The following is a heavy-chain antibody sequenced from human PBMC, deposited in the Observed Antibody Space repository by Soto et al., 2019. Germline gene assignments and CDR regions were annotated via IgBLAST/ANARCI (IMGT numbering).Heavy chain of an antibody. Sequence: QVHLQESGPGLVKPSQTLSLNCTVSGGSVSSGDYYWTWIRQHPGKGLEWIGYISYTGSTYYNPSLASRVSISVDTSRTQFSLRLNSVTAADTAVYYCATTGGYGTPGDYWGQGTLVTVSS. CDR3: ATTGGYGTPGDY. D-gene: IGHD5-12*01. V-gene: IGHV4-31*03. J-gene: IGHJ4*02. CDR1: GGSVSSGDYY. CDR2: ISYTGST.